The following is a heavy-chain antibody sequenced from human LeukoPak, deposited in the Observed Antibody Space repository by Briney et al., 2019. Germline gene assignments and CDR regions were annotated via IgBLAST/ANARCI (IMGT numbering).Heavy chain of an antibody. D-gene: IGHD1-7*01. V-gene: IGHV5-51*01. CDR3: ARGPELELPHYYYYMDV. J-gene: IGHJ6*03. Sequence: GESLKISCKGSGYSFTSYWIGWVRQMPGKGLEWMGIIYPGGSDTRYSPSFQGQVTISADKSISTAYLQWSSLKASDTAMYYCARGPELELPHYYYYMDVWGKGTTVTVSS. CDR1: GYSFTSYW. CDR2: IYPGGSDT.